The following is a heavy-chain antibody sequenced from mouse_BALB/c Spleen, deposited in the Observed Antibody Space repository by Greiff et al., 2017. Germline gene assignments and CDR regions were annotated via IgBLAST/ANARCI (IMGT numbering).Heavy chain of an antibody. CDR2: ILPGSGST. Sequence: QVQLQQSGAELMKPGASVKISCKATGYTFSSYWIEWVKQRPGHGLEWIGEILPGSGSTNYNEKFKGKATFTADTSSNTAYMQLSSLTSEDSAVYYCARRGYGNFHYYAMDYWGQGTSVTVSS. CDR3: ARRGYGNFHYYAMDY. CDR1: GYTFSSYW. J-gene: IGHJ4*01. D-gene: IGHD2-10*02. V-gene: IGHV1-9*01.